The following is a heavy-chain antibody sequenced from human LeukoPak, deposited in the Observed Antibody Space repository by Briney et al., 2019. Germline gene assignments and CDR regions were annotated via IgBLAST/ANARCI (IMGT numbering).Heavy chain of an antibody. J-gene: IGHJ4*02. V-gene: IGHV3-21*03. CDR3: TTDTSPPFDY. Sequence: GGSLRLSCAASGFTFSSYSMNWVGQAPGKGLEWVSSISSSSSYIYYADSVKGRFTISRDNAKNSLYLQMNSLKTEDTAVYYCTTDTSPPFDYWGQGTLVTVSS. CDR2: ISSSSSYI. D-gene: IGHD1-14*01. CDR1: GFTFSSYS.